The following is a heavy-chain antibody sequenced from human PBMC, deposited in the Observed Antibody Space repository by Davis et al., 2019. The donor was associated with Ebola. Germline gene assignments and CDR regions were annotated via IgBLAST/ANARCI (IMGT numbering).Heavy chain of an antibody. CDR1: GYTFTSYG. D-gene: IGHD3-10*01. Sequence: ASVKVSCKASGYTFTSYGISWVRQAPGKGLEWMGGFDPEDGETIYAQKFQGRVTMTEDTSTDTAYMELSSLRSEDTAVYYCATYYKALDVWGKGTTVTVSS. CDR3: ATYYKALDV. J-gene: IGHJ6*04. CDR2: FDPEDGET. V-gene: IGHV1-24*01.